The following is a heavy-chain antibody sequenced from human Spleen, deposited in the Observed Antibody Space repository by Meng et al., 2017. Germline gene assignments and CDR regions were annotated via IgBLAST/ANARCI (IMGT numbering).Heavy chain of an antibody. Sequence: VQLVESGGGVVQPGRSLRLSCAASGFTFSSHWMHWVRQAPGKGLVWVSRINSDGNRRDYADSVKGRFTISRDNAKNTLFLQMNSLRAEDTAVYYCARPTAGVIIDYWGQGTLVTVSS. J-gene: IGHJ4*02. CDR3: ARPTAGVIIDY. CDR2: INSDGNRR. D-gene: IGHD3-10*01. CDR1: GFTFSSHW. V-gene: IGHV3-74*02.